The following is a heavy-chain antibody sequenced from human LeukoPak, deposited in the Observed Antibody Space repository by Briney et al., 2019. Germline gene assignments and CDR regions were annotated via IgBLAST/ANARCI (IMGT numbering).Heavy chain of an antibody. D-gene: IGHD6-6*01. CDR2: ISYDGSNK. V-gene: IGHV3-30*18. CDR3: AKDDRIAARRGPLDY. CDR1: GFTFSSYG. J-gene: IGHJ4*02. Sequence: PGGSLRLSCAASGFTFSSYGMHWVRQAPGKGLEWVAVISYDGSNKYYADSVKGRFTISRDNSKNTLYLQMNSLRAEDTAVYYCAKDDRIAARRGPLDYWGQGTLVTVSS.